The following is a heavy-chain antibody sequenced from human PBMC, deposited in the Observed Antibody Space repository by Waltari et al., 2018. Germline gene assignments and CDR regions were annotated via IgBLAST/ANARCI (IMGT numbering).Heavy chain of an antibody. CDR1: GFTFSRYA. CDR3: AKNHAGAPTAFDS. J-gene: IGHJ4*02. D-gene: IGHD4-17*01. V-gene: IGHV3-23*01. Sequence: EGKRWESGGGWEHPGGSRRFSCEAWGFTFSRYAMSWVRQAPGKGLEWVSVVSGSGANTYYADSVKGRFTISRDNSKNTLFLQMNSLRAEDTAVYYCAKNHAGAPTAFDSWGQGTLVTVSS. CDR2: VSGSGANT.